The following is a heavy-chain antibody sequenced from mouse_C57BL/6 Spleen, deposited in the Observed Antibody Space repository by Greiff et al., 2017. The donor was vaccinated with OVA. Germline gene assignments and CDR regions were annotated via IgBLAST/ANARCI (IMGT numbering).Heavy chain of an antibody. CDR1: GYSFTNYN. CDR3: ARPPYGGSSWYFDY. D-gene: IGHD1-1*01. V-gene: IGHV1-39*01. Sequence: VQLQQSGAELVKPGASVKISCKASGYSFTNYNMNWVKQSTGKSLEWIGVINPNYGTTNYNQKFKGKATLTVDKSSSTAYMQLNSLTSEDSAVYYCARPPYGGSSWYFDYWGKGTTVTVSS. J-gene: IGHJ2*01. CDR2: INPNYGTT.